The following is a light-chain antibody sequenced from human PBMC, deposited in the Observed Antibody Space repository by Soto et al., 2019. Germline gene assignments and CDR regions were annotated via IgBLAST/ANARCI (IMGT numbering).Light chain of an antibody. CDR1: QSITNY. J-gene: IGKJ2*01. V-gene: IGKV1-39*01. Sequence: DIQMTQSPSSLSASVGDRVTITCRASQSITNYLNWYQQKPGKAPKLLIYTASSLQSGVPSKFGGSGSGKDFTLTISSLQPEDFANYYCQQTYSMPHTFGKGTKLEIK. CDR2: TAS. CDR3: QQTYSMPHT.